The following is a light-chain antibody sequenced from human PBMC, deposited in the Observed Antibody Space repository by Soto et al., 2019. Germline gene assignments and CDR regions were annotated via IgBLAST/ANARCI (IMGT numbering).Light chain of an antibody. CDR1: SGAGSTFNL. CDR3: CSYSGQNTLI. CDR2: EGT. Sequence: QSVLTQPASASASPTQAITLSCTGTSGAGSTFNLVSWYQPRPGEAPILIIYEGTKRPAGISNRFSGSKSGNTACLTISGLQPEDEGDYYCCSYSGQNTLIFGGGTKLTVL. V-gene: IGLV2-23*01. J-gene: IGLJ2*01.